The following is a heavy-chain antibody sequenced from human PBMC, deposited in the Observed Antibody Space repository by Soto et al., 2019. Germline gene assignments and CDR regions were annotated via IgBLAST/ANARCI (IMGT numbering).Heavy chain of an antibody. V-gene: IGHV3-33*01. D-gene: IGHD4-4*01. CDR1: GFTFSNYG. CDR2: IWNDGTTK. Sequence: GGSLRLSCAASGFTFSNYGMHWVRQAPGKGLEWVAAIWNDGTTKYYGDSVKGRFSISRDKSKNTLYLQMNSLRAEDTAVYYCARDLRDGNSGFDYWGQGTPVTVSS. J-gene: IGHJ4*02. CDR3: ARDLRDGNSGFDY.